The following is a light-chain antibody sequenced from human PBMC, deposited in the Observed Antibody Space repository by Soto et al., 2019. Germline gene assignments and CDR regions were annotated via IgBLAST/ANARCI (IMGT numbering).Light chain of an antibody. V-gene: IGKV1-39*01. CDR2: AAS. J-gene: IGKJ4*01. CDR3: QQSDRVPLT. Sequence: DIPMTQSPSSLSASVGDRVTITCRASQSIHIHLNWYQQKPGKAPKFLIYAASSLQSGVPSRFSGSGSGTDFTLTISNLQPEDFGTYYCQQSDRVPLTFGGGTKVEIK. CDR1: QSIHIH.